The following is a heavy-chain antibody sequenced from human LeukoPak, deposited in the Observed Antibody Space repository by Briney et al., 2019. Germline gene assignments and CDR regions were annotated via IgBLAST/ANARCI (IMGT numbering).Heavy chain of an antibody. D-gene: IGHD6-19*01. Sequence: GGSLRLSCAASGFTFSYYWMHWVRQAPGKGLVWVSRINTDGSFTRYADSVQGRFTISRDTAKNTLFLQMNSLRAEDTAVYYCAREAKVGGALQYWGQGILVTVSS. V-gene: IGHV3-74*01. J-gene: IGHJ4*02. CDR1: GFTFSYYW. CDR3: AREAKVGGALQY. CDR2: INTDGSFT.